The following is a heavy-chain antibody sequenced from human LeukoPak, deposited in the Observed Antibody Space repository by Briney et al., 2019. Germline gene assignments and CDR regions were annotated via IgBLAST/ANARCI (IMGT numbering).Heavy chain of an antibody. Sequence: GGSLRLSCAASGFTFSSYSMNWVRQAPGKGLEWVSSISSSSSYIYYADSVKGRFTISRDNAKNSLYLQMNSLRAEDTAVYYCAREARLEVGATRNWGQGTLVTVSS. V-gene: IGHV3-21*01. D-gene: IGHD1-26*01. CDR3: AREARLEVGATRN. CDR2: ISSSSSYI. CDR1: GFTFSSYS. J-gene: IGHJ4*02.